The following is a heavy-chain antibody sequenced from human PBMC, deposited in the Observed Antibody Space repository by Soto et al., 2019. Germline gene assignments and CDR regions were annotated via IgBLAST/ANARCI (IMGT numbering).Heavy chain of an antibody. D-gene: IGHD3-10*01. Sequence: QVQLVQSGAEVKKPGASVKVSCKASGYTFTSYGISWVRQAPGQGLEWMGWISAYNGNTNYAQKLQGRVTRTTDTATSTANMELMSLRTDDTAVYYCAVGWGVYGSGPLVWFDPWGQGTLVTVSS. CDR1: GYTFTSYG. V-gene: IGHV1-18*01. CDR3: AVGWGVYGSGPLVWFDP. J-gene: IGHJ5*02. CDR2: ISAYNGNT.